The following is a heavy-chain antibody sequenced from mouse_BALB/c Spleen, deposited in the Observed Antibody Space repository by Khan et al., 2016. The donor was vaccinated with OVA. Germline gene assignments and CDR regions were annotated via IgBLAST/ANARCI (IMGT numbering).Heavy chain of an antibody. Sequence: EVQLVESGPGLVKPSQSLSLTCTVTGFSITSGYVWNWIRQFPGNKLEWMGYISYSGSTNYNPSLRSRISITRDTSKNQFFLQLNSVTTEETATYYGARKNYYGYAMDYWGQGTSVTVSS. D-gene: IGHD1-1*01. J-gene: IGHJ4*01. V-gene: IGHV3-2*02. CDR1: GFSITSGYV. CDR3: ARKNYYGYAMDY. CDR2: ISYSGST.